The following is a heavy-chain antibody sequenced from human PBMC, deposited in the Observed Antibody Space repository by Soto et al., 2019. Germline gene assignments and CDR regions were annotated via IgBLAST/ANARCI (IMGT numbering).Heavy chain of an antibody. D-gene: IGHD3-10*01. CDR1: GGSFSDYY. CDR3: AREVPSRYFDL. V-gene: IGHV4-34*01. Sequence: SETLSLTCAVYGGSFSDYYWSWIRQPPGKGLEWIGEINHSGSTNYNPSLKSRVTISVDTSKNQFSLKLNSVTAADTAVYYCAREVPSRYFDLWGRGTPVTAPQ. J-gene: IGHJ2*01. CDR2: INHSGST.